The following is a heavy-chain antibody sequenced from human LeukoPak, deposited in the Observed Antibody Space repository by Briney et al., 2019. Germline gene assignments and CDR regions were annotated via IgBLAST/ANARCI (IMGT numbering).Heavy chain of an antibody. CDR3: ARATVTLVYFDY. CDR1: GGSISSGGYY. Sequence: PSETLSLTCTVSGGSISSGGYYWSWIRQHPGKGLEWIGYIYYSGSTYYNPSLKSRVTISVDTSKNQFSLKLSSVTAADTAVYYCARATVTLVYFDYWGQGTLVTVSS. CDR2: IYYSGST. J-gene: IGHJ4*02. D-gene: IGHD4-11*01. V-gene: IGHV4-31*03.